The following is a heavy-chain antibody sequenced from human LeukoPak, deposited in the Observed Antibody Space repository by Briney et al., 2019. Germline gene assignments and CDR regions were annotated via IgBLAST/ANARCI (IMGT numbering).Heavy chain of an antibody. D-gene: IGHD2-21*01. CDR2: ISYDGSNK. Sequence: GGSLRLSGTASGFTFISYGMHGAGQAPGKGLGGVAVISYDGSNKYYADSVKGRFTISRDNSKNTLYLQMNSLRAEDTAVYYCAKDSPGVVFDYWGQGTLVTVSS. CDR1: GFTFISYG. CDR3: AKDSPGVVFDY. V-gene: IGHV3-30*18. J-gene: IGHJ4*02.